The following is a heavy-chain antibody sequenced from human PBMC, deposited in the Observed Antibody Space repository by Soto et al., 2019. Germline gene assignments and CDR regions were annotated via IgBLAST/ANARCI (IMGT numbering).Heavy chain of an antibody. CDR2: IFANGHT. D-gene: IGHD6-13*01. V-gene: IGHV4-4*07. CDR1: GGSISEKY. CDR3: VASLAASGLDWLDP. Sequence: ETLSLTCIVSGGSISEKYWNWVRQPPGKGLEWIGLIFANGHTDYNPSLKSRVTMSVDASKNQSSLRLTSMTAADTAVYYCVASLAASGLDWLDPWGRGTLVTVSS. J-gene: IGHJ5*02.